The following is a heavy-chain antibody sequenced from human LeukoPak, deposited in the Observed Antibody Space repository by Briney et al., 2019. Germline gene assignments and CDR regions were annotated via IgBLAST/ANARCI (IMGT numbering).Heavy chain of an antibody. J-gene: IGHJ4*02. CDR2: IYSGGST. Sequence: GGSLRLSCAASGFTVSSNYMSWVRQAPGKGLEWVSVIYSGGSTYYADSVKGRFTISRDNSKNTLYLQMNSLRVEDTAVYYCARDHYYDSSGYDHWGQGTLVTVSS. V-gene: IGHV3-66*01. D-gene: IGHD3-22*01. CDR1: GFTVSSNY. CDR3: ARDHYYDSSGYDH.